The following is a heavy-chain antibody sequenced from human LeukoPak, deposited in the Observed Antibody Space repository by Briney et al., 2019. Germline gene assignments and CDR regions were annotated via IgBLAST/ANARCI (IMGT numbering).Heavy chain of an antibody. J-gene: IGHJ4*02. Sequence: GGSLRLSCVASGFTFSIYPMSWVRQAPGKGLEWVSGISGSGGSTDYADSVKGRFAISRDNAKNTLYLQMNSLRAEDTAVYYCARDGVQLWFGGQGTLVTVSS. CDR3: ARDGVQLWF. D-gene: IGHD5-18*01. V-gene: IGHV3-23*01. CDR2: ISGSGGST. CDR1: GFTFSIYP.